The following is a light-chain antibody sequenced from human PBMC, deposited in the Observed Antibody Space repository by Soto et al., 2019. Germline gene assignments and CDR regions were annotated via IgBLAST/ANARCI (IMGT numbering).Light chain of an antibody. V-gene: IGKV2-28*01. J-gene: IGKJ1*01. CDR3: MQALQTPPT. CDR2: LGS. CDR1: QSLLHTDGYNY. Sequence: DTVMTQSPLSLPVTPGEPASISCWSSQSLLHTDGYNYLDWYLQKPGQSPQLLIYLGSYRASGVPDRFSGSGSRIDFTLKISRVEAEDVGVYYCMQALQTPPTFGQGTKLEI.